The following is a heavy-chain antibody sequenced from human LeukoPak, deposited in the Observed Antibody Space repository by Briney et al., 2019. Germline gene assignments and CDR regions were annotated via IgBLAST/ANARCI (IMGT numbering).Heavy chain of an antibody. CDR1: GFTVSSNY. CDR3: ARDSTGYERDAFDI. J-gene: IGHJ3*02. Sequence: GGSLRLSCAASGFTVSSNYMSWVRQAPGKGLEWVSVIYSGGSTYYADSVKGRFTISRDNSKNTLYLQMNSLRAEDTAVYYCARDSTGYERDAFDIWGQGTMVTVSS. CDR2: IYSGGST. V-gene: IGHV3-53*01. D-gene: IGHD3-9*01.